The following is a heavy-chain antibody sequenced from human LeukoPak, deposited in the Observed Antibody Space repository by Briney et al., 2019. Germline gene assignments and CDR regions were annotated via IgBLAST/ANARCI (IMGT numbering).Heavy chain of an antibody. CDR1: GYTFTGYY. V-gene: IGHV1-2*02. D-gene: IGHD2-21*02. Sequence: ASAKVSCKASGYTFTGYYMHWVRQAPGQGLEWMGWINPNSGGTNYAQKFQGRVTMTRDTSISTAYMELSRLRSDDTAVYYCARAIGYCGGDCYSFDYWGQGTLVTVSS. CDR2: INPNSGGT. J-gene: IGHJ4*02. CDR3: ARAIGYCGGDCYSFDY.